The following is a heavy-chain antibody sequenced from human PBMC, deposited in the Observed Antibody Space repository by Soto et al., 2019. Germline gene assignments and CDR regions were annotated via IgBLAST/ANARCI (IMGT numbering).Heavy chain of an antibody. V-gene: IGHV4-4*07. J-gene: IGHJ6*02. CDR3: ARLFTVTTDYYFGMDV. D-gene: IGHD4-17*01. CDR1: GGSISGSY. CDR2: IYSSGSS. Sequence: LSLTCTVSGGSISGSYWSWVRQPAGKGLEWIGRIYSSGSSNYNPSLNSRLTMSLDTSKNQFSLKLRSVTAADTAIYYCARLFTVTTDYYFGMDVWGQGTTVTVSS.